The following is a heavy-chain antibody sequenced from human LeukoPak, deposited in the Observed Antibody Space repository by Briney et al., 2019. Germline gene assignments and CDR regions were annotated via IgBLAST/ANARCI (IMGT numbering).Heavy chain of an antibody. CDR1: GYTFTDYY. J-gene: IGHJ4*02. V-gene: IGHV1-2*02. CDR2: INPNSGGT. CDR3: ARDLEVRGVSYSFDY. Sequence: ASVKVSCKASGYTFTDYYMHWVRQAAGQGLEWMGWINPNSGGTNYAQKFQGRVTMTRDTSISTAYMELSRLRSDDTAVYYCARDLEVRGVSYSFDYWGQGTLVTVSS. D-gene: IGHD3-10*01.